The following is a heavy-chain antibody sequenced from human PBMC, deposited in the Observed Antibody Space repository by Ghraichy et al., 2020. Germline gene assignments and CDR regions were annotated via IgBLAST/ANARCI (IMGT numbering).Heavy chain of an antibody. Sequence: GGSLRLSCAASGFTFSSYAMSWVRQAPGKGLEWVSGISGSGGSTYYADSVKGRFTISRDNSKNTLYLQMNSLRAEDTAVYYCAKVLYDYVWGSYRRPFDYWGQGTLVTVSS. V-gene: IGHV3-23*01. J-gene: IGHJ4*02. D-gene: IGHD3-16*02. CDR3: AKVLYDYVWGSYRRPFDY. CDR1: GFTFSSYA. CDR2: ISGSGGST.